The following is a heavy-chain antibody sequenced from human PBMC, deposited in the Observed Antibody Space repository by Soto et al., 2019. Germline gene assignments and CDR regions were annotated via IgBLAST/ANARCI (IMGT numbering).Heavy chain of an antibody. CDR3: AGAPGWLIDN. CDR2: IKQDGSEK. D-gene: IGHD5-12*01. CDR1: GFTFSTYW. J-gene: IGHJ4*02. Sequence: EVQLVESGGGLVQPGGSLSLSCAASGFTFSTYWMFWVRQAPGKGLEWVATIKQDGSEKLYVDSVKGRFTISRDNAKNSLQLQMSSLRVEDTAVYFCAGAPGWLIDNWGQGTLVTVSS. V-gene: IGHV3-7*04.